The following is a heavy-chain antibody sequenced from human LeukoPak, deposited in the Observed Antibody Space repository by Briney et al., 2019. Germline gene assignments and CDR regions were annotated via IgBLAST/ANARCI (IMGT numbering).Heavy chain of an antibody. V-gene: IGHV3-33*01. CDR2: ICYDGTNI. J-gene: IGHJ4*02. D-gene: IGHD4-11*01. CDR1: GLILSSYG. Sequence: GASLRLSCAASGLILSSYGIHWVRQAPGRGLEWVAVICYDGTNIYYGDSVKGRFSISRDNSKNTVYLQMDSLRAEDTAVYYCARDAGGAFGNYVNYFDYWGQGTLVTVSS. CDR3: ARDAGGAFGNYVNYFDY.